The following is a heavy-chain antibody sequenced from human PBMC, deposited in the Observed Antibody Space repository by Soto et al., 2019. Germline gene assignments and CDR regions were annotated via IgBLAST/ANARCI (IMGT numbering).Heavy chain of an antibody. Sequence: QVQLVQSGAEVKKPGASVKVSCKPSGYTFTSYDINWVRQATGQGLEWMGWMNPNSGNTGYAQKFQGRVTMTRNTATSTAYMELSSLRSERTAVYYCAREKTPYAMDVWGQGTTVSVSS. CDR1: GYTFTSYD. CDR3: AREKTPYAMDV. J-gene: IGHJ6*01. V-gene: IGHV1-8*02. CDR2: MNPNSGNT.